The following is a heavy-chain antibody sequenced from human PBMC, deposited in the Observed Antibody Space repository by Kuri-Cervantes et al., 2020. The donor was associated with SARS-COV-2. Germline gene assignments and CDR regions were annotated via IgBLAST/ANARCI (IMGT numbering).Heavy chain of an antibody. CDR2: IYYSGST. J-gene: IGHJ3*02. Sequence: SETLSLTCTASGGSISSYYWSWIRQPPGKGLEWIGYIYYSGSTNYKPSLKSRVTISVDTSKNQFSLKLSSVTAADTAVYYCARATMIVVVNGVAFDIWGQGIMVTVSS. D-gene: IGHD3-22*01. CDR3: ARATMIVVVNGVAFDI. V-gene: IGHV4-59*01. CDR1: GGSISSYY.